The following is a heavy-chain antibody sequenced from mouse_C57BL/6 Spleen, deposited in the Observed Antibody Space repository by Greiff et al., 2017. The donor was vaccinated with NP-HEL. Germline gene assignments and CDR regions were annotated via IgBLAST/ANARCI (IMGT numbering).Heavy chain of an antibody. Sequence: VQLQQPGAELVRPGSSVKLSCKASGYTFTSYWMDWVKQRPGQGLEWIGNIYPSDSETHYNQKFKDKATLTVDKSSSTAYMQLSSLTSEDSAVYYCARSPLSYPRGDYAMDYWGQGTSVTVSS. CDR2: IYPSDSET. V-gene: IGHV1-61*01. D-gene: IGHD1-1*01. CDR1: GYTFTSYW. CDR3: ARSPLSYPRGDYAMDY. J-gene: IGHJ4*01.